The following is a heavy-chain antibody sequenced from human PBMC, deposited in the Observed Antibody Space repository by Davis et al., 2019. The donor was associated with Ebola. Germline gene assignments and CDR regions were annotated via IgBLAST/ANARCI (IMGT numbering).Heavy chain of an antibody. D-gene: IGHD3-3*01. CDR2: INHSGST. CDR3: ARGGDFGVDNWFDP. Sequence: MPSETLSLTCAVYGGSFSGYYWSWIRQPPGKGLEWIGEINHSGSTNYNPSLKSRVTISVDTSKNQFSLKLSSVTAADTAVYYCARGGDFGVDNWFDPWGQGTLVTVSS. J-gene: IGHJ5*02. CDR1: GGSFSGYY. V-gene: IGHV4-34*01.